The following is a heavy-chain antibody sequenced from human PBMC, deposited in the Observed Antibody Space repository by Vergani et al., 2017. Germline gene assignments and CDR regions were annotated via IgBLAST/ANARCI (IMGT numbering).Heavy chain of an antibody. D-gene: IGHD2-15*01. CDR3: ARAGDYCSGGSCYFGWFDP. CDR1: GGTFSSYA. Sequence: QVQLVQSGAEVKKPGSSVKVSCKASGGTFSSYAISWVRQAPGQGLEWMGRIIPILGIANYAQKFQGRVTITADKSTSTAYMELNSLRAEDTAVYYCARAGDYCSGGSCYFGWFDPWGQGTLVTVSS. CDR2: IIPILGIA. J-gene: IGHJ5*02. V-gene: IGHV1-69*04.